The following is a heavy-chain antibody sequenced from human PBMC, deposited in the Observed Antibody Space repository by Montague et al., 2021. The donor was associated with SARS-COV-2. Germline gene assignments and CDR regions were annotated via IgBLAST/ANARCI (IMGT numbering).Heavy chain of an antibody. J-gene: IGHJ4*02. V-gene: IGHV4-34*01. CDR2: SNHRGST. Sequence: SETLSLTCAVYGXSFSNYYWSWIRQPPGKGLEWIGDSNHRGSTNCNPSFKSRVTISVDTSKNQFSLKLSSVTAADTAVYYCARGAPGYWGQGTLVTVSS. CDR3: ARGAPGY. CDR1: GXSFSNYY. D-gene: IGHD1-1*01.